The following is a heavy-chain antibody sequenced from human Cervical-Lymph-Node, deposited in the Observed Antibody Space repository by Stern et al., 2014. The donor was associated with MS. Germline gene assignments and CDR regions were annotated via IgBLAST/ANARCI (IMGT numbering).Heavy chain of an antibody. CDR2: LNPSGGVT. J-gene: IGHJ4*02. D-gene: IGHD3-22*01. CDR1: GYTFTNYF. CDR3: ARAYHYDSSGYRYDF. Sequence: VQLVQSGAEVKTPGASVKVSCKASGYTFTNYFLHWVRQAPGQGLECIGILNPSGGVTKYAQKFLGRVTMTRDTSTDTVYMELSSLRSEDTAVYYCARAYHYDSSGYRYDFWGQGTLVTVSS. V-gene: IGHV1-46*01.